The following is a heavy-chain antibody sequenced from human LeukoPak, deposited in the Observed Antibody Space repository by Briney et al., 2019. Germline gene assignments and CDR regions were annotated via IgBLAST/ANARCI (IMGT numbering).Heavy chain of an antibody. J-gene: IGHJ4*02. Sequence: GGPLRLSCAASGFTFSNAWMIWLRQAPGKGLEWVGRIKSKADGGTTVYAAPVKGRFTISSDDSKNTLYLQMNSLKTEDTAVYYCTTPYSSGRYYFDHWGQGTLVTVSS. CDR3: TTPYSSGRYYFDH. D-gene: IGHD6-19*01. CDR1: GFTFSNAW. V-gene: IGHV3-15*01. CDR2: IKSKADGGTT.